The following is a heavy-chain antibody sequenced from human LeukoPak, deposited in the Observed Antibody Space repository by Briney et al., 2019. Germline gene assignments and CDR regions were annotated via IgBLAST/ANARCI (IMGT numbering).Heavy chain of an antibody. J-gene: IGHJ4*02. Sequence: SQTLSLTCTVSGGSISNGGCYWSWIRQHPGKGLEWIGYIYDSGTTYYSPALQSRVTISVDTSDNKFSLNLRSLTAADTAVYYCARGGDRRGFDFWGQGTLVTVSS. CDR1: GGSISNGGCY. CDR3: ARGGDRRGFDF. CDR2: IYDSGTT. D-gene: IGHD1-14*01. V-gene: IGHV4-31*03.